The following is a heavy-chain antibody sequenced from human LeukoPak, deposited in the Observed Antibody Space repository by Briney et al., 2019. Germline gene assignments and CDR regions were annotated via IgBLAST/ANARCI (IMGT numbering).Heavy chain of an antibody. CDR1: GFTFSDYY. CDR2: ISSSGSTI. D-gene: IGHD3-3*01. J-gene: IGHJ4*02. V-gene: IGHV3-11*04. Sequence: GGSLRLSCAASGFTFSDYYMSWIRQAPGKGLEWVSYISSSGSTIYYADSVKARFTISRDNAKNSLYLQMNSLRAEDTAVYYCARGEGYDFWSGYYTDYWGQGTLVTVSS. CDR3: ARGEGYDFWSGYYTDY.